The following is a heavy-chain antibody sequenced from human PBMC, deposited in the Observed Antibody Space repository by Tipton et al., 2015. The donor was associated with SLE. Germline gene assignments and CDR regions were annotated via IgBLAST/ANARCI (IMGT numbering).Heavy chain of an antibody. D-gene: IGHD5-12*01. CDR2: IYYSGST. CDR3: ARGPHLITLPTNIDY. CDR1: GGSINNYY. J-gene: IGHJ4*02. V-gene: IGHV4-59*01. Sequence: LRLTCTVSGGSINNYYWSWIRQPPGKGLEWIGYIYYSGSTNYNPSLKSRVTISVDTSKNQFSLKPSSVTAADTAVYYCARGPHLITLPTNIDYWGQGTLVTVSP.